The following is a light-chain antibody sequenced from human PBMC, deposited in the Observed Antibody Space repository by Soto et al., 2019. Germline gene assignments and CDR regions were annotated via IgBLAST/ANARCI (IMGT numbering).Light chain of an antibody. CDR3: SSYTSSGTYV. V-gene: IGLV2-14*01. J-gene: IGLJ1*01. Sequence: QSALTQPASVSGSPGQSITISCTGSSSDVGDSKTVSWYQQHPGKAPKLMIYGVTNRPSGVSNRFSGSKSGNAASLTISGLQPEDEADYYCSSYTSSGTYVFGTGTKLTVL. CDR2: GVT. CDR1: SSDVGDSKT.